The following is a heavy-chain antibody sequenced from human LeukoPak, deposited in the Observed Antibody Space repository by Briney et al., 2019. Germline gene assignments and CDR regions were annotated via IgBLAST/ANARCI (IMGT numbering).Heavy chain of an antibody. CDR3: SRGPLPVTYSYDY. J-gene: IGHJ4*02. CDR2: IKQDGSEK. V-gene: IGHV3-7*04. Sequence: GGSLRLSCAASGFTFSSYAMHWVRQAPGKGLEWVAYIKQDGSEKYYVDSVKGRFTISRDNAKNSLYLQMNSLRADDTAVYYCSRGPLPVTYSYDYWGQGTLVTVSS. D-gene: IGHD5-18*01. CDR1: GFTFSSYA.